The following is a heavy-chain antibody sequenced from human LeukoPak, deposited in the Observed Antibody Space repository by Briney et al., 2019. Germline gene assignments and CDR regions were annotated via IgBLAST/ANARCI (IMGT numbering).Heavy chain of an antibody. CDR1: GFTFSSYG. J-gene: IGHJ4*02. V-gene: IGHV3-30*03. CDR2: ISYDGSNK. Sequence: GRSLRLSCAASGFTFSSYGMHWVRQAPGKGLEWVAVISYDGSNKYYADSVKGRFTISRDNSKNTLYLQMNSLRAEDTAVYYCARDKGSYWGLDYWGQGTLVTATS. CDR3: ARDKGSYWGLDY. D-gene: IGHD1-26*01.